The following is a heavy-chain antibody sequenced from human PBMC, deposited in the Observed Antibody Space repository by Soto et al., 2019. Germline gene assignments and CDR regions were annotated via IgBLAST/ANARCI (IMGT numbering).Heavy chain of an antibody. D-gene: IGHD1-1*01. CDR2: IIPIFGTA. V-gene: IGHV1-69*01. J-gene: IGHJ6*02. Sequence: QVQLVQSGAEVKKPGSSVNVSCKASGGTFSSYAISWVRQAPGQGLEWMGGIIPIFGTANYAQKFQGRVTITADESTSTAYMELSSLRSEDTAVYYCARVKNWNVEGAAGYSYGMDVWGQGTTVTVSS. CDR3: ARVKNWNVEGAAGYSYGMDV. CDR1: GGTFSSYA.